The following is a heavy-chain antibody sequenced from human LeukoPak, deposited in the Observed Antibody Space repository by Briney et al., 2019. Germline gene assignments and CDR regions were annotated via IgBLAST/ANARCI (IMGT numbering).Heavy chain of an antibody. J-gene: IGHJ5*02. CDR3: ARGRHLTIAAYSANWFDP. D-gene: IGHD6-25*01. Sequence: SETLSLTCTVSGGSISSSSYYWGWIRQPPGKGLEWIGSIYYSGSTYYNPSLKSRVTISVDTSKNQFSLKLSSVTAADTAVYYCARGRHLTIAAYSANWFDPWGQGTLVTVSS. CDR2: IYYSGST. V-gene: IGHV4-39*07. CDR1: GGSISSSSYY.